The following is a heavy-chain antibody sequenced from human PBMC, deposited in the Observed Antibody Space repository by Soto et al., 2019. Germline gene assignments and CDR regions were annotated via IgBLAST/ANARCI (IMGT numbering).Heavy chain of an antibody. Sequence: ASVKVSCKASGDTFTSYYMHWARQAPGQGLEWMGIINPSGGSTSYAQKFQGRVTMTRDTSTSTVYMELSSLRSEDTAVYYCAIPLPGYSTNMDVWGKGTTVTVSS. D-gene: IGHD4-4*01. CDR3: AIPLPGYSTNMDV. J-gene: IGHJ6*03. CDR1: GDTFTSYY. V-gene: IGHV1-46*03. CDR2: INPSGGST.